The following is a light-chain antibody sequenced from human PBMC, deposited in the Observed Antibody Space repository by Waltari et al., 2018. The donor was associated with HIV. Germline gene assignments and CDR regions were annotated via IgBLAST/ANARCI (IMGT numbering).Light chain of an antibody. CDR3: QAWDSGTAV. V-gene: IGLV3-1*01. Sequence: SYELTQPPSVSVSPGQTASITCSGDKSVSKFVSWYQQKPGQSPVLVIYQDSKRPSGIPERFSGSNSGNTATLTISGTQAMDEADYYCQAWDSGTAVFGGGTKLTVL. J-gene: IGLJ2*01. CDR1: KSVSKF. CDR2: QDS.